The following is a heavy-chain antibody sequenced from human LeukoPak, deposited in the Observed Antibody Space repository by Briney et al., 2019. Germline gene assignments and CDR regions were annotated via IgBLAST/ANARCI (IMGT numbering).Heavy chain of an antibody. V-gene: IGHV4-59*08. CDR2: SHYSKTT. J-gene: IGHJ4*02. Sequence: SETLSLTCTVSDVSITNYYWSWIRQPPGKGLEWIAYSHYSKTTTYHPSLRSRATVSVDASKNQFSLKLSSVTAADTAVYYCARHAGNHYGDFFDYCGQGTLVTVSS. CDR3: ARHAGNHYGDFFDY. D-gene: IGHD4-17*01. CDR1: DVSITNYY.